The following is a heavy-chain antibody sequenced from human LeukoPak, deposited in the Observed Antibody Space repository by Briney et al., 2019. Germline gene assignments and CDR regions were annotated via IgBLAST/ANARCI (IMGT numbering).Heavy chain of an antibody. CDR2: LYSGGSI. CDR3: ARDPSRGLYYFDH. D-gene: IGHD3-10*01. J-gene: IGHJ4*02. Sequence: GGSLRLSCAASGLIVSSNYMSWVRQAPGRGLEWVSALYSGGSIYYADSVKGRFTISRDNSKNMLYLQMNSLRAEDTAVYYCARDPSRGLYYFDHWGQGTLVTVSS. CDR1: GLIVSSNY. V-gene: IGHV3-53*01.